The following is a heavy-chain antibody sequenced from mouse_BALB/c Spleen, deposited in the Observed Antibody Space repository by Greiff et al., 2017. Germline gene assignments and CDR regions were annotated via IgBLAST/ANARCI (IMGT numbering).Heavy chain of an antibody. D-gene: IGHD2-1*01. Sequence: VQLQQSGAELVKPGASVKLSCTASGFNIKDTYMHWVKQRPEQGLEWIGRIDPANGNTKYDPKFQGKATITADTSSNTAYLQLSSLTSEDTAVYYCAYGNTGADWGQGTLVTVSA. V-gene: IGHV14-3*02. J-gene: IGHJ3*01. CDR1: GFNIKDTY. CDR3: AYGNTGAD. CDR2: IDPANGNT.